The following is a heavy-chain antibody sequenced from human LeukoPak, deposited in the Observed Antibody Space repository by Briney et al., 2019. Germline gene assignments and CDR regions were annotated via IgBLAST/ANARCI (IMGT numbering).Heavy chain of an antibody. D-gene: IGHD1-1*01. V-gene: IGHV3-53*01. CDR3: ANRALAGEFDY. J-gene: IGHJ4*02. CDR1: GFTVSSNY. Sequence: GGSLRLSCAASGFTVSSNYMSWVRQAPGKGLEWVSVIYSGGSTYYADSVKGRFTISRDNSKNTLYLQMNSLRAEDTAVYYCANRALAGEFDYWGQGTLVTVSS. CDR2: IYSGGST.